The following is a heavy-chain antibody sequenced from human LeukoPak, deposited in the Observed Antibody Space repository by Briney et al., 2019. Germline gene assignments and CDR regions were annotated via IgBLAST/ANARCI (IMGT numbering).Heavy chain of an antibody. CDR2: VRYDGNNP. Sequence: VGSLRLSCAASGFTFGSYGMHWVRQAPGKGLDWVAFVRYDGNNPYYSASVKGRFTISRDNSKNTVLLQMNNLRLEDAAVYYCARGSRYGDYPYYCDFWGQGTLVTVSS. V-gene: IGHV3-30*02. CDR1: GFTFGSYG. CDR3: ARGSRYGDYPYYCDF. J-gene: IGHJ4*02. D-gene: IGHD4-17*01.